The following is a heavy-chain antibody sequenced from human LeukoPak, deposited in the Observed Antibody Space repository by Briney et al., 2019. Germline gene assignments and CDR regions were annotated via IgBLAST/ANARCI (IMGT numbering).Heavy chain of an antibody. D-gene: IGHD6-19*01. V-gene: IGHV3-7*01. Sequence: PGGSLRLSCAASGFSFSDYWMTWVRQAPGKGLEWVAHIKQNGSEKYYVDSIKGRLTISRDNAKNSLYLQMNSLRAEDKAVYYCARVRYSSGLRPFDPWGQGTLVTVSS. CDR2: IKQNGSEK. J-gene: IGHJ5*02. CDR1: GFSFSDYW. CDR3: ARVRYSSGLRPFDP.